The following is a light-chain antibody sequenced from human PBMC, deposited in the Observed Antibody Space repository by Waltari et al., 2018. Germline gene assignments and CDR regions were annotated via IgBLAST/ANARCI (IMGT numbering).Light chain of an antibody. CDR1: QTVSTY. J-gene: IGKJ2*01. CDR2: AAS. CDR3: QQSYSTPRT. Sequence: DIKMTQSPSSLSASVGDGVTITCRASQTVSTYLNWYQQKPGKAPKLLIYAASSLQSGVPSRFSGSGSGTDFTLTISSLQPEDFATYYCQQSYSTPRTFGQGTKLEIK. V-gene: IGKV1-39*01.